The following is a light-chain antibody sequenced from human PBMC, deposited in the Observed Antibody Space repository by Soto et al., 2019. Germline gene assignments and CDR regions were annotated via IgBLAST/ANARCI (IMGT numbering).Light chain of an antibody. V-gene: IGKV3-20*01. Sequence: EIVLTQSPATLSLSPGERATLSCRASQNISSFLGWYQQRPGQAPRLLIYDASSRATDIPDRFSGSGSGTEFTLTISRLEPEDFAVYYCQQYGTSPQTFGQGTKVDNK. J-gene: IGKJ1*01. CDR1: QNISSF. CDR3: QQYGTSPQT. CDR2: DAS.